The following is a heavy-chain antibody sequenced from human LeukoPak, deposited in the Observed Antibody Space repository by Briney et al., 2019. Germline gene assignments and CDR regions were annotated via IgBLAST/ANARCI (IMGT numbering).Heavy chain of an antibody. Sequence: GGSLRLSCAASGFTFSSYSMNWVRQAPGKGLEWVSSISSSSSYIYYADSVKGRFTISRDNAKNSLYLQMNSLRAEDTAVYYCARDNYSSGWAYYYYGMDVWGQGTTVTVSS. J-gene: IGHJ6*02. D-gene: IGHD6-19*01. CDR2: ISSSSSYI. V-gene: IGHV3-21*04. CDR1: GFTFSSYS. CDR3: ARDNYSSGWAYYYYGMDV.